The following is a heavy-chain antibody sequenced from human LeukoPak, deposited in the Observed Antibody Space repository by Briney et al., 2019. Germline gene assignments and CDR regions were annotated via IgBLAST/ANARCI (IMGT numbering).Heavy chain of an antibody. D-gene: IGHD1-26*01. CDR1: GGTFSSYA. CDR3: ARWREWELYFDY. CDR2: IIPIFGTA. J-gene: IGHJ4*02. V-gene: IGHV1-69*05. Sequence: SVKVSCKASGGTFSSYAISWVRQAPGQGLEWMGRIIPIFGTANYAQKFQGRVTITTDESTSTAYMELSSLRSEDTAVNYCARWREWELYFDYRGQGTLVTVSS.